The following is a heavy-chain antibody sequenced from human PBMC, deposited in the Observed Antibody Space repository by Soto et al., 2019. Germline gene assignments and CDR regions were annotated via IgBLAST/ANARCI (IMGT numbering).Heavy chain of an antibody. CDR1: GGSISSGGYY. Sequence: SETLSLTCTVSGGSISSGGYYWSWIRQHPGKGLEWIGYIYYSGSTYYNPSLKSRVTISVDTSKNQFSLKLSSVTAADTAVYYCATNRGFWSGYYTEKYFQHWGQGTLVTVSS. CDR2: IYYSGST. D-gene: IGHD3-3*01. J-gene: IGHJ1*01. CDR3: ATNRGFWSGYYTEKYFQH. V-gene: IGHV4-31*03.